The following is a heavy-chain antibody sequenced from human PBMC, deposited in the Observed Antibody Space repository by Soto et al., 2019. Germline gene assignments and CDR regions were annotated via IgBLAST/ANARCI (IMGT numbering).Heavy chain of an antibody. D-gene: IGHD6-6*01. CDR1: GFTFSSYG. CDR3: ARSGLAPSSYYYYGMDV. V-gene: IGHV3-33*01. CDR2: IWYDGSNK. Sequence: GGSLRLSCAASGFTFSSYGMHWVRQAPGKGLEWVAVIWYDGSNKYYADSVKGRFTISRDNSKNTLYLQMNSLRAEDTAVYYCARSGLAPSSYYYYGMDVWGQGTTVTVSS. J-gene: IGHJ6*02.